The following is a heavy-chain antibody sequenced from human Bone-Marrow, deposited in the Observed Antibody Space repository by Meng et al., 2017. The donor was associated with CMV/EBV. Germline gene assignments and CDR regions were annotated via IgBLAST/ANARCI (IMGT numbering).Heavy chain of an antibody. CDR2: ISSSGGTI. J-gene: IGHJ4*02. CDR3: AVGYCSSTSCRFDY. V-gene: IGHV3-48*03. D-gene: IGHD2-2*01. CDR1: GFTFNTYE. Sequence: GGSLRLSCAASGFTFNTYEMNWVRQAPGKGLEWVSYISSSGGTIYYADSVKGRFTISRDNAKNSLYLQMNSLRAEDTAVYYCAVGYCSSTSCRFDYWGQGTLVTVSS.